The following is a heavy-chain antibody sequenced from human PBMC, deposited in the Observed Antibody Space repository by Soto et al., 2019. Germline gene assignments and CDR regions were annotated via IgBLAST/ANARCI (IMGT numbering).Heavy chain of an antibody. V-gene: IGHV3-23*01. CDR3: AQDYDFETSRGTSMDV. Sequence: GGSLRLSCAASGFTFSSYAMSWVRQAPGKGLEWVSAISGSGGSTYYADSVKGRFTISRDNSKNTLYLQMNSLRAEDTAVYYCAQDYDFETSRGTSMDVWGQGTTVTVSS. CDR1: GFTFSSYA. D-gene: IGHD3-3*01. CDR2: ISGSGGST. J-gene: IGHJ6*02.